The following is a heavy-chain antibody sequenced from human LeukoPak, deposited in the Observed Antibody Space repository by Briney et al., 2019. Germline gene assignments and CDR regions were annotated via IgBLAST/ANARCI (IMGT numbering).Heavy chain of an antibody. V-gene: IGHV4-39*07. Sequence: PSETLSLTCTVSGGSISSSSYYWGWIRQPPGKGLEWIGSIYYSGSTYYNPSLKSRVTISVDTSKNQFSLKLSSVTAADTAVYYCARDFWHPKYYYDSSGWGAFDIWGQGTIVTVSS. CDR3: ARDFWHPKYYYDSSGWGAFDI. CDR2: IYYSGST. J-gene: IGHJ3*02. D-gene: IGHD3-22*01. CDR1: GGSISSSSYY.